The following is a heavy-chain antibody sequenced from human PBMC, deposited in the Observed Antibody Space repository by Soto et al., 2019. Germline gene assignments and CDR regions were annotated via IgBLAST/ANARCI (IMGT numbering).Heavy chain of an antibody. Sequence: SVKVSCKASGGTFSSYAISWVRQAPGQGLEWMGGIIPIFGTANYAQKFQGRVTITADESTSTAYMELSSLRSEDTAVYYCARSIIYGSGSSDPTYYGMDVWGQGTTVTVSS. V-gene: IGHV1-69*13. D-gene: IGHD3-10*01. J-gene: IGHJ6*02. CDR1: GGTFSSYA. CDR2: IIPIFGTA. CDR3: ARSIIYGSGSSDPTYYGMDV.